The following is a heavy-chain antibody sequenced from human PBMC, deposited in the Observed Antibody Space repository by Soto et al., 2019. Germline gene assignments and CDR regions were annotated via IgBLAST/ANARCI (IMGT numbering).Heavy chain of an antibody. CDR3: ARVITMVRGVIINGHWFDP. CDR2: IYYSGST. V-gene: IGHV4-30-4*01. Sequence: PSETLSLTCTVSGGSISSGDYYWSWIRQPPGKGLEWIGYIYYSGSTYYNPSLKSRVTISVDTSKNQFSLKLSSVTAADTAVYYCARVITMVRGVIINGHWFDPWGKGTLVTVSS. J-gene: IGHJ5*02. CDR1: GGSISSGDYY. D-gene: IGHD3-10*01.